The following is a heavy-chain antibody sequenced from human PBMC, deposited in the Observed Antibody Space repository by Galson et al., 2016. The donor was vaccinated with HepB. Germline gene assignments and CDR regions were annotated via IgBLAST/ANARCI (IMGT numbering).Heavy chain of an antibody. Sequence: ETLSLTCSVSEDSIFDTNYYWGWIRQPPGRGLEWIGSISYTGTTFYNPSLKSRLTISLDTSKKQISLSLRSVIAADTSLYFCARQSRRFAYFDYWGQEMPVTVSS. CDR2: ISYTGTT. J-gene: IGHJ4*02. D-gene: IGHD3-10*01. CDR1: EDSIFDTNYY. CDR3: ARQSRRFAYFDY. V-gene: IGHV4-39*01.